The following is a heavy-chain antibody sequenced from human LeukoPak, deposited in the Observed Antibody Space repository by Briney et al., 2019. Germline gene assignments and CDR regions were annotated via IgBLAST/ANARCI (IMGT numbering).Heavy chain of an antibody. CDR1: GFTFSSYS. Sequence: GGSLRLSCAASGFTFSSYSMTWVRQAPGKGLEWVSSISSSSSYIYYADSVKGRFTISRDNAKNSLYLQMNSLRAEDTAVYYCARGDLGVAATSAFDIWGQGTMVTVSS. CDR3: ARGDLGVAATSAFDI. D-gene: IGHD2-15*01. CDR2: ISSSSSYI. V-gene: IGHV3-21*01. J-gene: IGHJ3*02.